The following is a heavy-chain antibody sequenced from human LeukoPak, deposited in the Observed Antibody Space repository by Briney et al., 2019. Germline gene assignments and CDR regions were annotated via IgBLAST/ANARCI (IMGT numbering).Heavy chain of an antibody. V-gene: IGHV4-59*01. J-gene: IGHJ6*02. CDR2: VYNRGST. CDR3: ARLRSGMDV. CDR1: VGSINSYY. Sequence: PSETPSLTSTVSVGSINSYYGTWIRQPPGKGLEWISNVYNRGSTNYNPSLKCRVTISLDKLKNQFSFKLTSVTSAYTAGQYCARLRSGMDVWGQGTTVTVSS.